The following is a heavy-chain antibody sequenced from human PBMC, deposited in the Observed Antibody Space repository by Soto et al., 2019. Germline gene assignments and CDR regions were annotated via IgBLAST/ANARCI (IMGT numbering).Heavy chain of an antibody. D-gene: IGHD3-10*01. CDR3: ARSDYYYGSGSYFVGGMDV. J-gene: IGHJ6*02. Sequence: QVQLVQSGAEVKKPGSSVKVSCKASGGTFSSYAISWVRQAPGQGLEWMGGIIPIFGTANYAQKFQGRVTITADESTSTADMELSSLRSEDTAVYYCARSDYYYGSGSYFVGGMDVWGQGTTVTVSS. CDR2: IIPIFGTA. CDR1: GGTFSSYA. V-gene: IGHV1-69*01.